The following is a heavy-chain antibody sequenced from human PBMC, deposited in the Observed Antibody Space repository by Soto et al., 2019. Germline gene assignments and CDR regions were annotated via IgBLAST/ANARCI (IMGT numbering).Heavy chain of an antibody. CDR1: GFTFDDYA. Sequence: LSCTASGFTFDDYAMHWVRQAPGKGLEWVSGISWNSGSIGYADSVKGRFTISRDNAKNSLYLQMNSLRAEDTALYYCAKDTGSSWSYNWFDPWGQGTLVTVSS. V-gene: IGHV3-9*01. D-gene: IGHD6-13*01. J-gene: IGHJ5*02. CDR2: ISWNSGSI. CDR3: AKDTGSSWSYNWFDP.